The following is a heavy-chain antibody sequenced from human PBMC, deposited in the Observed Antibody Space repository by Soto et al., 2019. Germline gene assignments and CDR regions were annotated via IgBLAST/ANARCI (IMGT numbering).Heavy chain of an antibody. CDR3: ARVRDWFDP. CDR2: IDHSGYT. CDR1: GGSFSGYY. D-gene: IGHD3-3*01. V-gene: IGHV4-34*01. Sequence: KASETLSLTCAAYGGSFSGYYWNWIRQPPGKGLEWIGEIDHSGYTNYNPSLKSRVTISVYTSKNQFSLRLSSVTAADTAVYYCARVRDWFDPWGQGTLVTVSS. J-gene: IGHJ5*02.